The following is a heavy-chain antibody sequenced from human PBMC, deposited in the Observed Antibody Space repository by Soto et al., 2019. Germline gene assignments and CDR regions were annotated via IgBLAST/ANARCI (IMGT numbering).Heavy chain of an antibody. CDR2: INSNCGGT. CDR1: GYTFTGYY. V-gene: IGHV1-2*02. J-gene: IGHJ6*02. D-gene: IGHD6-6*01. Sequence: QVQLVQSGAEVKKPGASVKVSCKASGYTFTGYYMHWVRQATGQGLEWMGWINSNCGGTNYAQKFQGRVNMIRDISKRTVYMELSRLRSEDTAVYYCARGGPRQLVIYGTDVWGQGTTVTVSS. CDR3: ARGGPRQLVIYGTDV.